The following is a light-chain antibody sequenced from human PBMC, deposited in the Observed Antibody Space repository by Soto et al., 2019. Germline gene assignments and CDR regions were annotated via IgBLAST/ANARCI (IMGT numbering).Light chain of an antibody. CDR3: QQANTFPLP. CDR2: AAS. Sequence: DIQMTQSPSSVSASVVYRVTITGRASQGISSWLVWYQQKPGKAPKLLIYAASSLQSGVPSRFSGSGSGTDFTLTISSLQPEDFATYYCQQANTFPLPFGPGTKVD. CDR1: QGISSW. V-gene: IGKV1D-12*01. J-gene: IGKJ3*01.